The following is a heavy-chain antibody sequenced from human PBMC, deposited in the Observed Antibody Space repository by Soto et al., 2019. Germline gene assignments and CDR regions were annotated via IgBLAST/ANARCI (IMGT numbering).Heavy chain of an antibody. CDR1: GFTFSSYA. CDR3: AQTTRSILSFDP. CDR2: ISAGGGNT. Sequence: VQLLESGGGLVQPGGSLRLSCAASGFTFSSYAMSWVRQAPGKGLVWVSAISAGGGNTYYRDSVKGRFTISRDNSKITLYLQMNSLRAEDTAVYFCAQTTRSILSFDPWGQGTLVTV. V-gene: IGHV3-23*01. D-gene: IGHD1-1*01. J-gene: IGHJ5*02.